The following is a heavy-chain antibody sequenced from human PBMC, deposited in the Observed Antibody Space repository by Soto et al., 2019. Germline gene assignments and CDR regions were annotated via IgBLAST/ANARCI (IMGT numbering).Heavy chain of an antibody. CDR1: GYSFTNYA. CDR3: AREMSTMTFYDS. D-gene: IGHD3-3*01. Sequence: QVKLVQSGAEEKKPGASVKVSCKASGYSFTNYAITWVRQTPGEGLEWMGWITTYNGKTNNAQKFQGRVTMSTDTSASTAYMELRSLRSDDTAVYYCAREMSTMTFYDSWGQGTLVTVSS. V-gene: IGHV1-18*04. J-gene: IGHJ4*02. CDR2: ITTYNGKT.